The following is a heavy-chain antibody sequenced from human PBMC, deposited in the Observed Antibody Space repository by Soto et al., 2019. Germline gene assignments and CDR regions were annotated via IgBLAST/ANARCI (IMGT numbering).Heavy chain of an antibody. J-gene: IGHJ3*02. CDR3: ARNHIAASGTSAYDI. Sequence: GGSLRLSCAASGFTFSDYYMSWIRQAPGKGLEWVSYISPSSSYTNYAVSVKGRFTISRDNAKNSVYLQMNSLRAEDTAVYYCARNHIAASGTSAYDIWGQGTMVTVSS. V-gene: IGHV3-11*06. CDR1: GFTFSDYY. CDR2: ISPSSSYT. D-gene: IGHD6-13*01.